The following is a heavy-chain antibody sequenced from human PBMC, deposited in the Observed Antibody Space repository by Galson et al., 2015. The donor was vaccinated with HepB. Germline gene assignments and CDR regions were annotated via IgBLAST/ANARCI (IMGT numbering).Heavy chain of an antibody. CDR3: ARGPDYYDSSVSYGMDV. CDR1: GGSFSGYY. Sequence: LSLTCAVYGGSFSGYYWSWIRQPPGRGLEWIGEINRSGSTNYKPSLKSRVAISLGTSKNQFSLKLRSVTAADTAVYYCARGPDYYDSSVSYGMDVWGQGTTVTVSS. CDR2: INRSGST. D-gene: IGHD3-22*01. J-gene: IGHJ6*02. V-gene: IGHV4-34*01.